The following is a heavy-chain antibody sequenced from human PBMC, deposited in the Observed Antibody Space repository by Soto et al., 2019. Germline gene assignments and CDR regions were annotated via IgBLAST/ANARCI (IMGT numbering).Heavy chain of an antibody. V-gene: IGHV4-31*03. Sequence: TLSLSCPVSGASISSGGYYWSWVRQHPGQGLEWIGYIYYSGSTYYNPSLKSRVTISADTSKNQFSLKLSSVTAADTAVYYSASMEGSCSSTSCELREVIWGQGTMVTV. CDR3: ASMEGSCSSTSCELREVI. J-gene: IGHJ3*02. CDR2: IYYSGST. D-gene: IGHD2-2*01. CDR1: GASISSGGYY.